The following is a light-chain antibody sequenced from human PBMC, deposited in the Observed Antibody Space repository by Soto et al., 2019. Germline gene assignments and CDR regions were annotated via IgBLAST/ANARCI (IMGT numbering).Light chain of an antibody. J-gene: IGKJ5*01. CDR2: DAS. CDR1: QSISSW. V-gene: IGKV1-5*01. Sequence: DIQMTQSPSTLSGSVGDRVTITCRASQSISSWLAWYQQKPGKAPKLLIYDASSLESGVPSRFSGSGSGTEFTLTISSLQPEDFATYYCQQSYSPPPITFGQGTRLEIK. CDR3: QQSYSPPPIT.